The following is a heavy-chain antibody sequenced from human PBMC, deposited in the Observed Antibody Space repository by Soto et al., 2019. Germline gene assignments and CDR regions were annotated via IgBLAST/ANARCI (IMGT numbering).Heavy chain of an antibody. CDR3: ARWPQLKPRFDY. Sequence: TSETLSLTCAVSGGSISSGGYSWSWLRQPPGKGLEWIGYIYHSGSTYYSPSLKSRVTISVDTSKNQFSLKLSSVTAADTAVYYCARWPQLKPRFDYWGQGTLGTVSS. D-gene: IGHD1-1*01. V-gene: IGHV4-30-2*05. J-gene: IGHJ4*02. CDR2: IYHSGST. CDR1: GGSISSGGYS.